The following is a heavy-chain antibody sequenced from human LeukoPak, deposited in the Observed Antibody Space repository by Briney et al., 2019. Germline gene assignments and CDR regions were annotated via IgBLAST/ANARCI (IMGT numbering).Heavy chain of an antibody. V-gene: IGHV4-59*01. CDR1: GGSISSYY. Sequence: PSETLSLTRTVSGGSISSYYWSWIRQPPGKGLEWIGYIYYSGSTNYNPSLKGRVTISVDTSKNQFSLKLSSVTAADTAVYYCARVSRDSSGYVGMDVWGQGTTVTVSS. CDR2: IYYSGST. D-gene: IGHD3-22*01. CDR3: ARVSRDSSGYVGMDV. J-gene: IGHJ6*02.